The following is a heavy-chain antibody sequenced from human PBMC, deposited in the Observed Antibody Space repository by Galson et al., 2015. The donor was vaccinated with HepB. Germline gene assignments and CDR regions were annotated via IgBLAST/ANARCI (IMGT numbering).Heavy chain of an antibody. CDR3: AREGGSYSFADY. Sequence: SVKVSCKASGYTFSSYGISWVRQAPGQGLEWVGRISVYNDNSDYARKLQGRVTVTTDISTSTAYMELRSLRSDDTAVYYCAREGGSYSFADYWGQGTLVTVSS. D-gene: IGHD1-26*01. V-gene: IGHV1-18*01. J-gene: IGHJ4*02. CDR2: ISVYNDNS. CDR1: GYTFSSYG.